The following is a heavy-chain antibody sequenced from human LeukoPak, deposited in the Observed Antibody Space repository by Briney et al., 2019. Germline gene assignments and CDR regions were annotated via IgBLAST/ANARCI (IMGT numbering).Heavy chain of an antibody. CDR1: GFTFSSYA. J-gene: IGHJ4*02. CDR2: ISYDGSNK. Sequence: PGGSLRLSCAASGFTFSSYAMHWVRQAPGKGLEWVAVISYDGSNKYYADSVKGRFTISRDNSKNTLYPQMNSLRAEDTAVYYCARVSSGWCFDYWGQGTLVTVSS. CDR3: ARVSSGWCFDY. V-gene: IGHV3-30-3*01. D-gene: IGHD6-19*01.